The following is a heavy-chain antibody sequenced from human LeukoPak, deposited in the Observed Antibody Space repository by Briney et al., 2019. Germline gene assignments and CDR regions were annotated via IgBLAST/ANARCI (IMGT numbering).Heavy chain of an antibody. CDR1: GFTFSSYA. V-gene: IGHV3-23*01. CDR2: ISGSGGST. CDR3: AKASRLYWNDGPDWFDP. D-gene: IGHD1-1*01. J-gene: IGHJ5*02. Sequence: GGSLRLSCAASGFTFSSYAMSWVRQAPGKGLEWVSAISGSGGSTYYADSVKGRFTISRDNSKNTLYLQMNSLRAEDTAVYYCAKASRLYWNDGPDWFDPWGQGTWSPSPQ.